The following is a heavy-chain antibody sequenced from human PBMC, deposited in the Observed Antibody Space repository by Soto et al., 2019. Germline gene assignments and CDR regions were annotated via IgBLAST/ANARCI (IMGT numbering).Heavy chain of an antibody. J-gene: IGHJ6*02. CDR2: IYYSGIT. D-gene: IGHD1-20*01. CDR3: ARYKSNYYYGMDV. CDR1: GGSISSYY. Sequence: QVQLQESGPGLVKPSETLSLTCTVSGGSISSYYWSWIRQPPGKGLEWIGYIYYSGITNYNPSLKSRVTISGDTSNNQLSLKLSSVTAADAAVYYGARYKSNYYYGMDVWGQGTTVTVSS. V-gene: IGHV4-59*12.